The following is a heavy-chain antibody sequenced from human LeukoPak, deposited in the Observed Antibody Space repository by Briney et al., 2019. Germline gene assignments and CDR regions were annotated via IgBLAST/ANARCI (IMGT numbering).Heavy chain of an antibody. CDR2: IKQDGSEK. CDR1: GYTFSSYW. D-gene: IGHD2-2*01. V-gene: IGHV3-7*03. CDR3: AREHPDINCSSTSCYYWFDP. J-gene: IGHJ5*02. Sequence: PGGSLRLSCAASGYTFSSYWMSWVRQAPGKGVEWVANIKQDGSEKYYVDSVKGRFTISRDNAENSLYLQMNSLRAEDTAVYYCAREHPDINCSSTSCYYWFDPWGQGTLVTVSS.